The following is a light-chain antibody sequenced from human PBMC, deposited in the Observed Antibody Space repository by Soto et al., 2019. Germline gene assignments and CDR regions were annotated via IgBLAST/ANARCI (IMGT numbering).Light chain of an antibody. Sequence: EIVMTQSPDTLSLSPENSATRSCSASQSVRSSYLAWYQQTPGQTPRLLIYAASSRATGIPDRFSGRGSGTEFTLTISSLQSADFAVYYCQQYDNWPRTLGQGTKVDIK. J-gene: IGKJ1*01. V-gene: IGKV3D-15*01. CDR3: QQYDNWPRT. CDR1: QSVRSSY. CDR2: AAS.